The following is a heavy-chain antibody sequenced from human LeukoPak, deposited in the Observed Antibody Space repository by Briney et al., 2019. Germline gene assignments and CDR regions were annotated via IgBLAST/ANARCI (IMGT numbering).Heavy chain of an antibody. CDR2: FSGSGGTT. CDR1: GFTFSSYA. V-gene: IGHV3-23*01. D-gene: IGHD2-2*01. CDR3: AKDPTYCSSTSCRAEYFQH. Sequence: PGGSLRLSCAASGFTFSSYAMNWVRQAPGRGLEWVSGFSGSGGTTYYADSVKGRFTISRDNSKNTLYLQMNSLRAEDTAVYYCAKDPTYCSSTSCRAEYFQHWGQGTLVTVSS. J-gene: IGHJ1*01.